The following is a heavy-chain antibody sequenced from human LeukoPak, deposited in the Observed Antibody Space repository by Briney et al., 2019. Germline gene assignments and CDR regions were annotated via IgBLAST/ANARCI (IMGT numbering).Heavy chain of an antibody. J-gene: IGHJ6*02. V-gene: IGHV4-59*08. D-gene: IGHD6-19*01. CDR3: ARQFVAVAGDYYYGMDV. Sequence: SETLSLTCTVSGVSISSYYWSWLRQPPGKGLEWIGYIYYSGSTNYNPSLKSRVTISVDTSKNQFSLKLSSVTAADTAVYYCARQFVAVAGDYYYGMDVWGQGTTVTVSS. CDR2: IYYSGST. CDR1: GVSISSYY.